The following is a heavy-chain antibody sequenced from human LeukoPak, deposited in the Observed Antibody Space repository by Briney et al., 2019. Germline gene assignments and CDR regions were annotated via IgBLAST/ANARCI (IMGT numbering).Heavy chain of an antibody. Sequence: SQTLSLTCAISGDSVSSNSATWNWIRQSPSRGLEWLGRTYYGSKWYNDYAVSVKSRMTINPDTSKNQFSLQLNSVTPEDTAVYYCARGLATSGIPFDYWGQGTLVTVSS. CDR3: ARGLATSGIPFDY. J-gene: IGHJ4*02. CDR2: TYYGSKWYN. CDR1: GDSVSSNSAT. D-gene: IGHD1-14*01. V-gene: IGHV6-1*01.